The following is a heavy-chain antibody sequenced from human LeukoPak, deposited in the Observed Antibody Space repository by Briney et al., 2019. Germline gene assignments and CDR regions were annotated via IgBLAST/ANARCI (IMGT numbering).Heavy chain of an antibody. CDR1: GGSFSGYY. J-gene: IGHJ6*03. CDR3: ARDLQSGYGSGSEYYYYYYMDV. D-gene: IGHD3-10*01. CDR2: IYYSGSP. V-gene: IGHV4-34*01. Sequence: SETLSLTCAVYGGSFSGYYWSWIRQPPGKGLEWIASIYYSGSPYYNPSLKSRVTISVDTSKNQFSLKLSSVTAADTAVYYCARDLQSGYGSGSEYYYYYYMDVWGKGTTVTVSS.